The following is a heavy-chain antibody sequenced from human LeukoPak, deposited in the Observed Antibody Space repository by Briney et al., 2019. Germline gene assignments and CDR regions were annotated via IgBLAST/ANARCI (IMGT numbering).Heavy chain of an antibody. CDR1: GFTFSSYS. J-gene: IGHJ3*02. D-gene: IGHD3-22*01. CDR3: ARDAYYYDSSSYYRNAFDI. CDR2: ISSSSSTI. V-gene: IGHV3-48*04. Sequence: GGSLRLSCAASGFTFSSYSIDWVRQAPGKGLEWLSYISSSSSTIYYADSVKGRFTISRDNAKNSVYLQMNSLRAEDTAVYYCARDAYYYDSSSYYRNAFDIWGQGTVVTVSS.